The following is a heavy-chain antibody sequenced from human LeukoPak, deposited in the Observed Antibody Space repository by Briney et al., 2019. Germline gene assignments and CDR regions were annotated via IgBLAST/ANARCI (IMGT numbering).Heavy chain of an antibody. CDR3: ARVVGRSSSPPDY. J-gene: IGHJ4*02. D-gene: IGHD6-6*01. CDR2: INHSGST. V-gene: IGHV4-34*01. Sequence: EINHSGSTNYNPSLKSRVTISVDTSKNQFSLKLSSVTAADTAVYYCARVVGRSSSPPDYWGQGTLVTVSS.